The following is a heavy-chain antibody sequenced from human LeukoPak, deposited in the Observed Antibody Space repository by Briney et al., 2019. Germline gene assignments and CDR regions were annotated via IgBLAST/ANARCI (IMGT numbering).Heavy chain of an antibody. V-gene: IGHV3-33*08. CDR3: ARALTYYDFWSGYPPPYYGMDV. CDR2: IWYDGSNK. CDR1: GFTFSSYA. D-gene: IGHD3-3*01. J-gene: IGHJ6*02. Sequence: GRSLRLSCAASGFTFSSYAMHWVRQAPGKGLEWVAVIWYDGSNKYYADSVKGRFTISRDNSKNTLYLQMNSLRAEDTAVYYCARALTYYDFWSGYPPPYYGMDVWGQGTTVTVSS.